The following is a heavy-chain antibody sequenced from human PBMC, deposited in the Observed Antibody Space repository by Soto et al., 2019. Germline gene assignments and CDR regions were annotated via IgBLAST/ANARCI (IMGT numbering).Heavy chain of an antibody. J-gene: IGHJ4*02. CDR3: ARGLRNYYDRSGLHY. Sequence: GGSLRLSCVGSEFTFSNYEMNWVRQAPGKGLEWVSYISYTGSTIYYADSVRGRFTISRDNSKNSLYLQMSSLGAEDTAVYYCARGLRNYYDRSGLHYWGQGTLVTVSS. V-gene: IGHV3-48*03. CDR1: EFTFSNYE. CDR2: ISYTGSTI. D-gene: IGHD3-22*01.